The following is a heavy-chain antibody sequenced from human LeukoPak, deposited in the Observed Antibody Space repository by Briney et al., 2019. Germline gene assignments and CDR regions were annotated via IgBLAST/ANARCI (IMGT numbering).Heavy chain of an antibody. J-gene: IGHJ4*02. CDR1: GFTFSSYW. CDR2: IKQDGSEK. CDR3: VRGAYSSSWLNFDY. V-gene: IGHV3-7*04. D-gene: IGHD6-13*01. Sequence: GGSLRLSCAASGFTFSSYWMSWVRQAPGKGLEWVANIKQDGSEKYYVDSVKGRFTISRDNSKNTLYLQMNSLRAEDTAVYYCVRGAYSSSWLNFDYWGQGTLVTVSS.